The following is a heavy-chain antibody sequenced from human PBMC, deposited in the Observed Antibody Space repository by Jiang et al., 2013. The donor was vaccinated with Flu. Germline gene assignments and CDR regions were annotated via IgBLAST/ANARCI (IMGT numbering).Heavy chain of an antibody. J-gene: IGHJ3*02. CDR3: ARSRYSYDYDGFDI. V-gene: IGHV1-46*01. CDR2: INASGGST. D-gene: IGHD5-18*01. CDR1: FTSYY. Sequence: FTSYYIHWVRQAPGQGLEWMGIINASGGSTSYAQNFQGRVTMTRDTSTSTVYMELTSLRSEDTAVYYCARSRYSYDYDGFDIWGQGTMVTVSS.